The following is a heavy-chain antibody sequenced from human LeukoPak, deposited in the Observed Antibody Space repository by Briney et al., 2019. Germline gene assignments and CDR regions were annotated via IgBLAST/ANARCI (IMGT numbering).Heavy chain of an antibody. J-gene: IGHJ4*02. CDR3: ARWYSSGWYYFDY. Sequence: PGGSLRLSCAASGFTLSSYGMHWVRRAPGKGLEWVAVIWYDGSNKYYADPVKGRFTISRDNSKNTLYLQMNSLRAEDTAVYYCARWYSSGWYYFDYWGQGTLVTVSS. CDR2: IWYDGSNK. CDR1: GFTLSSYG. V-gene: IGHV3-33*01. D-gene: IGHD6-19*01.